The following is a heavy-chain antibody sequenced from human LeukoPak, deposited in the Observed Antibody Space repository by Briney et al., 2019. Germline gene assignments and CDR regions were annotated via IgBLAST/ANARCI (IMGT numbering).Heavy chain of an antibody. Sequence: GGSLRLSCAASGFTFSSYGMSWVRQAPGKGLEWVSSISSSSSYIYYADSVKGRFTISRDNAKNSLYLQMNSLRAEDTAVYYCARTELTYYYFDYWGQGTLVTVSS. J-gene: IGHJ4*02. CDR2: ISSSSSYI. V-gene: IGHV3-21*01. CDR1: GFTFSSYG. CDR3: ARTELTYYYFDY. D-gene: IGHD1-7*01.